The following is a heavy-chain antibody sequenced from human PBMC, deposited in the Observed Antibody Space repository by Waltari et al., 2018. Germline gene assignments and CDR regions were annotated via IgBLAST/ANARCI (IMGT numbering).Heavy chain of an antibody. V-gene: IGHV3-53*01. J-gene: IGHJ4*02. CDR1: GFTVNNNY. D-gene: IGHD2-8*01. CDR3: ARGCIDHRCYIEK. Sequence: EVQLVESGGGLIQPGGSLRLSCAASGFTVNNNYMNWVRQAPGKGLEWVSVIYSGGNTYYADPVKGRFTISRDNSKNTLYLPMNSLRVDDTAVYCCARGCIDHRCYIEKWGQGTLVTVSS. CDR2: IYSGGNT.